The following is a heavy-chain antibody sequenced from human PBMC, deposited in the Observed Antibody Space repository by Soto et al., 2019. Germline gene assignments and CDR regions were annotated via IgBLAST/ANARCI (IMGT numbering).Heavy chain of an antibody. D-gene: IGHD6-13*01. V-gene: IGHV3-23*01. CDR2: ISGSGGST. Sequence: VQLLESGGGVVQPGGSLRLSCAASGFTFDSYGMSWVRQAPGKGLEWVSSISGSGGSTYYADSVKGRFTISRDNSKNTLYLQMNSLSAEDTAVYFCAKVLTAGGLDYWGQGTLVTVSS. CDR3: AKVLTAGGLDY. CDR1: GFTFDSYG. J-gene: IGHJ4*02.